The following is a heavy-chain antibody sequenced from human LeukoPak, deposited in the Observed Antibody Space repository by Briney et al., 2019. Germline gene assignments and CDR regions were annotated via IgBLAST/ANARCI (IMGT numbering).Heavy chain of an antibody. V-gene: IGHV1-2*02. D-gene: IGHD2-2*01. Sequence: GASVKVSCKASGYTFTGYYMHWVRQAPGQGPEWMGWINPNNGGTNNAQKFQGRVTMTRDTSISTAYMELSSLRSDDTAVYYCAIGDLGYCSSTSCLEYWGQGTLVTVSS. CDR2: INPNNGGT. CDR1: GYTFTGYY. J-gene: IGHJ4*02. CDR3: AIGDLGYCSSTSCLEY.